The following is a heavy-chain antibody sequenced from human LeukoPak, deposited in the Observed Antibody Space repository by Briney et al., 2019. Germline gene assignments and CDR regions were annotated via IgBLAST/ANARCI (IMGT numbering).Heavy chain of an antibody. CDR3: AREATWGQWYFDL. Sequence: PGGALRLSCAASGFTFHDHGMDWVRQAPGKGLEGVAVIAADGGVKQYADFVKGGFSLSRDNSNNTLFLHMNGLTVEDTAVYYCAREATWGQWYFDLWGQGAPVTVSS. V-gene: IGHV3-30*03. D-gene: IGHD6-19*01. J-gene: IGHJ4*02. CDR2: IAADGGVK. CDR1: GFTFHDHG.